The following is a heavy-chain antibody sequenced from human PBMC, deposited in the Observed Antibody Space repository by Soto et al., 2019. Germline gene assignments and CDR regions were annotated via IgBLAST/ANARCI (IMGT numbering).Heavy chain of an antibody. CDR3: ASYGDSTKYYCYYGMDV. CDR2: IIPIFGTA. CDR1: GGTFSSYA. V-gene: IGHV1-69*01. Sequence: QVQLVQSGAEVKKPGSSVKVSCKASGGTFSSYAISWVRQAPGQGLEWMGGIIPIFGTANYAQKFQGRVTITADESTSTAYMELSSLRSEDTAVYCCASYGDSTKYYCYYGMDVWGQATTVTGSS. J-gene: IGHJ6*01. D-gene: IGHD4-17*01.